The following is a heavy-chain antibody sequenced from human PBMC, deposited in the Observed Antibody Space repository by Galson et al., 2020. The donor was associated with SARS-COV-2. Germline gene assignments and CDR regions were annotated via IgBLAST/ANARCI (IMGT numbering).Heavy chain of an antibody. J-gene: IGHJ4*02. V-gene: IGHV3-33*01. CDR3: ARSGGPWISAVRGLITYYFDY. CDR2: IWYDGSNK. CDR1: GFTFSTYG. Sequence: TGGSLRLSCAASGFTFSTYGMHWVRQAPGKGLEWVTVIWYDGSNKYYADSVKGRFTISRDNSKNTLYLQMNSLRAEDTAVYYCARSGGPWISAVRGLITYYFDYWGQGTLVTVSS. D-gene: IGHD3-10*01.